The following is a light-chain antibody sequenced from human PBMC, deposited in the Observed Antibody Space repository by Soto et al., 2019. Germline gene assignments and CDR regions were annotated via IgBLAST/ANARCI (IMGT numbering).Light chain of an antibody. Sequence: QSVLTQPPSASGTPGQRVPISCSGSSSDIGNSYVYWYRQLPGTAPKLLIYANNQRPSGVPDRFSGSKSGTSASLAISGLRSEDEAEYYCATWDDSLSGWVFGGGTKLTVL. CDR2: ANN. J-gene: IGLJ3*02. CDR1: SSDIGNSY. V-gene: IGLV1-47*02. CDR3: ATWDDSLSGWV.